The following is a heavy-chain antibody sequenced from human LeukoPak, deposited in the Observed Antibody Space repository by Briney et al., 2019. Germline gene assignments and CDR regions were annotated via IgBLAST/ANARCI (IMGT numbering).Heavy chain of an antibody. CDR3: ARRVAVPAAPYYFDY. CDR1: GFTFDDYA. D-gene: IGHD2-2*01. V-gene: IGHV3-9*01. Sequence: PGGSLRLSCAASGFTFDDYAMHWVRQAPGKGLEWVSGISWNSAGIGYADSVKGRFTISRDNAKNTLYLQMNSLRAEDTAVYYCARRVAVPAAPYYFDYWGQGTLVTVSS. J-gene: IGHJ4*02. CDR2: ISWNSAGI.